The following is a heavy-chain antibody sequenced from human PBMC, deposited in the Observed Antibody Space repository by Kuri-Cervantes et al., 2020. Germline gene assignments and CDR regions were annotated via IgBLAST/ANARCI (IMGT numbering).Heavy chain of an antibody. Sequence: ASVKVSCKASGYTFTRYGISWVRQAPGQGLEWMGWINPNSGGTNYAQKFQGRVTMTRDTSISTAYMELSRLRSDDTAVYYCARAVAAPYYFDYWGQGTLVTVSS. CDR3: ARAVAAPYYFDY. CDR2: INPNSGGT. CDR1: GYTFTRYG. V-gene: IGHV1-2*02. J-gene: IGHJ4*02. D-gene: IGHD6-19*01.